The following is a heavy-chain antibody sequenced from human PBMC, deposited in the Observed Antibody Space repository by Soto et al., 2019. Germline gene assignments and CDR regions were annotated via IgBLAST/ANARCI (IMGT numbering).Heavy chain of an antibody. Sequence: SETLSLTCTVSGGSISSYYWSWIRQPPGKGLEWIGYIYYSGSTNYNPSLKSRVTISVDTSKNQFSLKLSSVTAADTAVYYCARFSIAAAGTGWFDPWGQGTLVTVSS. V-gene: IGHV4-59*01. D-gene: IGHD6-13*01. CDR2: IYYSGST. CDR1: GGSISSYY. CDR3: ARFSIAAAGTGWFDP. J-gene: IGHJ5*02.